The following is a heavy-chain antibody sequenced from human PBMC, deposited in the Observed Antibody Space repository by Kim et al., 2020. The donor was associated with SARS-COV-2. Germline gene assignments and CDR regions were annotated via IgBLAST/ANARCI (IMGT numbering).Heavy chain of an antibody. CDR3: ARGVMTTVTWGDY. J-gene: IGHJ4*02. D-gene: IGHD4-17*01. CDR1: GFTFSSYS. CDR2: ISSSSSYI. Sequence: GGSLRLSCAASGFTFSSYSMNWVRQAPGKGLEWVSSISSSSSYIYYADSVKGRFTISRDNAKNSLYLQMNSLRAEDTAVYYCARGVMTTVTWGDYWGQGTLVTVSS. V-gene: IGHV3-21*01.